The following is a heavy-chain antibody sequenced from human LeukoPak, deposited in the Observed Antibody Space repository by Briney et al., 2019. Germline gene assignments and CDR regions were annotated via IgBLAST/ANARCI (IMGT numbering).Heavy chain of an antibody. D-gene: IGHD1-26*01. J-gene: IGHJ4*02. CDR2: ISAYNGNT. CDR1: GYTFTGYY. Sequence: ASVKVSCKASGYTFTGYYMHWVRQAPGQGLEWMGWISAYNGNTNYAQKLQGRVTMTTDTSTSTAYMELRSLRSDDTAVYYCARGIVGAYFDYWGQGTLVTVSS. V-gene: IGHV1-18*04. CDR3: ARGIVGAYFDY.